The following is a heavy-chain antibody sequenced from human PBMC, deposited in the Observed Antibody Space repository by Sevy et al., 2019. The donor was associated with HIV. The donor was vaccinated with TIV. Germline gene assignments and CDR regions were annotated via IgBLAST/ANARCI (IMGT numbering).Heavy chain of an antibody. CDR3: ARSRRAAMTDY. CDR1: GGSISSYY. D-gene: IGHD5-18*01. CDR2: IYYSGST. V-gene: IGHV4-59*01. Sequence: SETLSLTCTVSGGSISSYYWSWIRQPPGKGLEWIGHIYYSGSTNYNPSLKSRVTISVDTSKNQFSLKLSSVTAADTAVYYCARSRRAAMTDYWGQGTLVIVSS. J-gene: IGHJ4*02.